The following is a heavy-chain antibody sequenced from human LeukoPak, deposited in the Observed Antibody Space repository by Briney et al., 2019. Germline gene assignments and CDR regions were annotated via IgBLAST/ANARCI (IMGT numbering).Heavy chain of an antibody. J-gene: IGHJ4*02. CDR3: ARAIEVGAMTPFDY. CDR2: IYTSGST. CDR1: GGSISGYY. V-gene: IGHV4-59*01. D-gene: IGHD1-26*01. Sequence: SETLSLTCTVSGGSISGYYWSWIRQPPEKRLEWIGYIYTSGSTNYNPSLRSRVSMSIDTAKNQFSLKLNSVTAADTAVYYCARAIEVGAMTPFDYWGQGTLVTVSS.